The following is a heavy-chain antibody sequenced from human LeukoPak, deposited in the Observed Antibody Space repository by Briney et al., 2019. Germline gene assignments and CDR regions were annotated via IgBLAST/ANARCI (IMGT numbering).Heavy chain of an antibody. CDR2: ISYDGSNK. CDR1: GFTFSSYG. D-gene: IGHD1-26*01. J-gene: IGHJ4*02. V-gene: IGHV3-30*18. Sequence: GGSLRLSCAASGFTFSSYGMHWVRQAPGKGLEWVAVISYDGSNKYYADSVKGRFTISRDNSKNTLYLQMNSLRAEDTAVYYCAKEGGASLGDYWGQGTLVTVSS. CDR3: AKEGGASLGDY.